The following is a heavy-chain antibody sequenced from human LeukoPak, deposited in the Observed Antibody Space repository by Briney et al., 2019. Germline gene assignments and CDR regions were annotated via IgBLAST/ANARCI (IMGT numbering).Heavy chain of an antibody. J-gene: IGHJ4*02. CDR1: GGSISSGGYY. D-gene: IGHD4-17*01. Sequence: SETLSLTCTVSGGSISSGGYYWSWIRQHPGKGLEWIGYIYYSGSIHYNPSLKSRVTISVDTSKNQFSLKLSSVTAADAAVYYCARGDGDHNYWGQGTLVTVSS. V-gene: IGHV4-31*03. CDR3: ARGDGDHNY. CDR2: IYYSGSI.